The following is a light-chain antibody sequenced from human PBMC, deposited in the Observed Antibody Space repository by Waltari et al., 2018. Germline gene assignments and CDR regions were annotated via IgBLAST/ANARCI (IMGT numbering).Light chain of an antibody. CDR1: QSISEY. CDR2: GAS. J-gene: IGKJ4*01. Sequence: DIQMTQSPSYLSASVGEKVTITFRASQSISEYLNWYQQKPGKAPKLLIYGASSLQSGVPSRFSGSGSGTDFTLSITSLQPEDSATYYCQQSYTFGGGTKVEIK. CDR3: QQSYT. V-gene: IGKV1-39*01.